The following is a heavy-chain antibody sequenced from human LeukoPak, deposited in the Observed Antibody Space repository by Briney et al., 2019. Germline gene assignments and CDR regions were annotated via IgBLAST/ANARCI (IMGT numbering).Heavy chain of an antibody. Sequence: ASVKASCKASGYTFTSYDINWVRQATGQGLEWMGWMNPNSGNTGYAQKFQGRVTMTRNTSISTAYTELSSLRSEGTAVYYCARGWLLSNYYYGMGVWGQGTTVTVSS. CDR1: GYTFTSYD. CDR2: MNPNSGNT. J-gene: IGHJ6*02. D-gene: IGHD3-9*01. V-gene: IGHV1-8*01. CDR3: ARGWLLSNYYYGMGV.